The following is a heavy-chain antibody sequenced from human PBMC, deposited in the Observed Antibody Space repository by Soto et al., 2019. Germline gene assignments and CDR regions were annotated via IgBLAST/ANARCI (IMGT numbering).Heavy chain of an antibody. CDR3: AKCPGPSAGYFDY. D-gene: IGHD6-19*01. Sequence: LRLSCAASGFTFSSYGMHWVRQAPGKGLEWVAVISYDGSSKYYADSVKGRFTISRDNSKNTLYLQMNSLRAEDTAVYYCAKCPGPSAGYFDYWGQGTLVTVSS. J-gene: IGHJ4*02. CDR2: ISYDGSSK. V-gene: IGHV3-30*18. CDR1: GFTFSSYG.